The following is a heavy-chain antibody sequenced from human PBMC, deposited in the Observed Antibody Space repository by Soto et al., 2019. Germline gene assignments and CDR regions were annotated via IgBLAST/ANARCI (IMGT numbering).Heavy chain of an antibody. J-gene: IGHJ6*02. V-gene: IGHV1-46*01. CDR2: INPSGGST. CDR3: ARDQFPHFGVVLKTPAREERNGMDV. CDR1: GYTFTSYY. D-gene: IGHD3-3*01. Sequence: GASVKVSCKASGYTFTSYYMHWVRQAPGQGLEWMGIINPSGGSTSYAQKFQGRVTMTRDTSTSTVYMELSSLRSEDTAVYYCARDQFPHFGVVLKTPAREERNGMDVWGQGTTVTVSS.